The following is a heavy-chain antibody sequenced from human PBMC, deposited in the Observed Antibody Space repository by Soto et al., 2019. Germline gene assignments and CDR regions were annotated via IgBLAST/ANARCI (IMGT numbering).Heavy chain of an antibody. J-gene: IGHJ5*02. Sequence: EEQLVQSGGGLVQPGGSLRLSCAASGFTFGGLWFHWVRQTPGKGLVWISHINGDGSDTNYADSVRGRFPISKDDAKNSLYLQMSSLRADDSAVYYCGRVKGGSGGAGDPLDLWGQGTLVIVSS. CDR1: GFTFGGLW. D-gene: IGHD2-15*01. CDR2: INGDGSDT. V-gene: IGHV3-74*01. CDR3: GRVKGGSGGAGDPLDL.